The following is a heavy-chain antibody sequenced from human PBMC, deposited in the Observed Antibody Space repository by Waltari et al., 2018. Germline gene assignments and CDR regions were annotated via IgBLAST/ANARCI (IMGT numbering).Heavy chain of an antibody. Sequence: QVQLVQSGAEVKKPGASVKVSCKASGYTFTSYDINWVRQATGQGLEWMGWMNPNSGNTGYAQKFQGRVTMTRNTSISTAYMELSSLRSEDTAVYYCARGPRAYCGGDCYSGDYWGQEPWSPSPQ. CDR2: MNPNSGNT. V-gene: IGHV1-8*01. D-gene: IGHD2-21*02. CDR1: GYTFTSYD. CDR3: ARGPRAYCGGDCYSGDY. J-gene: IGHJ4*01.